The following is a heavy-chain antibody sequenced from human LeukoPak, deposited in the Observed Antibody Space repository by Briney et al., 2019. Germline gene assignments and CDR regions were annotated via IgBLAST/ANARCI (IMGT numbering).Heavy chain of an antibody. CDR3: ARRKDWCTSSSCHFDY. V-gene: IGHV3-48*01. D-gene: IGHD2-2*01. Sequence: GGSLRLSCAASGFTFSSYNMNWVRQAPGKGLEWVSYTTSSSNTIYYADSVKGRFTISRDNAKNSLYLQMNSLRAEDTAVYYCARRKDWCTSSSCHFDYWGQGTLVTVSS. CDR2: TTSSSNTI. J-gene: IGHJ4*02. CDR1: GFTFSSYN.